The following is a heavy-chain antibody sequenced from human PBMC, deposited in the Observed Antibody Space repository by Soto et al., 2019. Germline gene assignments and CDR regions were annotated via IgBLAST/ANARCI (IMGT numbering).Heavy chain of an antibody. Sequence: ASVKVSCKASGFTFTSSAVQWVRQARGQRLEWIGWIVVGSGNTNYAQKFQERVTITRDMSTSTAYMELSSLRSEDTAVYYCAAALEGGYSLYYYYYYGMDVWGQGTTVTVSS. CDR1: GFTFTSSA. CDR3: AAALEGGYSLYYYYYYGMDV. J-gene: IGHJ6*02. D-gene: IGHD5-18*01. V-gene: IGHV1-58*01. CDR2: IVVGSGNT.